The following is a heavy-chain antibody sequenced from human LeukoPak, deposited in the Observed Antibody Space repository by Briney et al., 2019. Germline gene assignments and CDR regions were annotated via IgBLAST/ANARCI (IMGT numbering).Heavy chain of an antibody. V-gene: IGHV4-39*01. D-gene: IGHD3-22*01. CDR1: GGSISSSSYY. CDR3: ARQNYYDSSGYQGAYYFDY. J-gene: IGHJ4*02. CDR2: IYYSGST. Sequence: SETLSLTCTVSGGSISSSSYYWGWIRQPPGKGLEWIGSIYYSGSTYCNPSLKSRVTISVDTSKNQFSLKLSSVTAADTAVYYCARQNYYDSSGYQGAYYFDYWGQGTLVTVSS.